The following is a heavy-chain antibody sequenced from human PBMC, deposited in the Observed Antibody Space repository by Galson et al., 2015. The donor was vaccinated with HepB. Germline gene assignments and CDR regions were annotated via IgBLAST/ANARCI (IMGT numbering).Heavy chain of an antibody. CDR1: GGSISGFY. D-gene: IGHD3/OR15-3a*01. CDR3: ARSGNTWTQFDS. Sequence: TLSLTCAASGGSISGFYWTWIRQPAGKGLEWIGRFYSSGSNNYNPSLQSRVTMSLDTSKNQFSLRLSSVTAADTAVYFCARSGNTWTQFDSWGQGTLVTVSS. CDR2: FYSSGSN. V-gene: IGHV4-4*07. J-gene: IGHJ4*02.